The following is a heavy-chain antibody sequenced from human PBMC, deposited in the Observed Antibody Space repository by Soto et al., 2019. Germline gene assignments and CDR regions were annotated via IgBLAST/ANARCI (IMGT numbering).Heavy chain of an antibody. CDR2: TYYRSKWYN. Sequence: PSQTLSLTCAISGDSVSSNSAAWNWIRQSPSRGLEWLGRTYYRSKWYNDYAVSVKSRITINPDTSKNQFSLQLNSVTPEDTAVYYCARASSSWYLNRYYFDYWGQGTLVTVSS. V-gene: IGHV6-1*01. D-gene: IGHD6-13*01. CDR1: GDSVSSNSAA. J-gene: IGHJ4*02. CDR3: ARASSSWYLNRYYFDY.